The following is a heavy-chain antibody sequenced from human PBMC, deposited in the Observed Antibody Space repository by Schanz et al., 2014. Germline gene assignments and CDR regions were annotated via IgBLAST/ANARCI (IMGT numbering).Heavy chain of an antibody. CDR2: ISDYNGNT. J-gene: IGHJ6*01. V-gene: IGHV1-18*01. CDR3: ASHRLGFFDQCMD. Sequence: SCTASGYTLTNYGISWVRQAPGLGLEWMGWISDYNGNTNYAQKFQDRVIMSPDRSSSTAYFGLWSLTHDDSPIDDCASHRLGFFDQCMD. CDR1: GYTLTNYG. D-gene: IGHD3-3*01.